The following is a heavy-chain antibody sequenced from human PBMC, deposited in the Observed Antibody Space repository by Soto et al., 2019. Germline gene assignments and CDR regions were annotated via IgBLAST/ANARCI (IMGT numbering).Heavy chain of an antibody. J-gene: IGHJ6*02. CDR1: GDSVSSNSAA. Sequence: SQTLSHTCAISGDSVSSNSAAWNWIRQSPSRGLEWLGRTYYRSKWYNDYAVSVKSRITINPDTSKNQFSLQLNSVTPEDTAVYYCARGVRRVGATTNYYYGMDVWGQGTTVTVSS. CDR3: ARGVRRVGATTNYYYGMDV. D-gene: IGHD1-26*01. CDR2: TYYRSKWYN. V-gene: IGHV6-1*01.